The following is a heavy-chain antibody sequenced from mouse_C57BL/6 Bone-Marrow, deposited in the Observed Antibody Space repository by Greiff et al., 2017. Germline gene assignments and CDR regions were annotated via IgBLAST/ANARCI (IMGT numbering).Heavy chain of an antibody. V-gene: IGHV1-55*01. CDR3: ARKSSYVDWYFDV. CDR2: IYPGSGST. Sequence: VQLQQPGAELVKPGASVKMSCKASGYTFTSYWITWVKQRPGQGLEWIGDIYPGSGSTNYNEKFKSKATLTVDTSSSTAYMQLSSLTSEDSAVYYCARKSSYVDWYFDVWGTETTGTVSS. D-gene: IGHD1-1*01. J-gene: IGHJ1*03. CDR1: GYTFTSYW.